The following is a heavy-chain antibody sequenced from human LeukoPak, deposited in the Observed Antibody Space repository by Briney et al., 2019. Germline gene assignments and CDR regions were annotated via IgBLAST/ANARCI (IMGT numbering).Heavy chain of an antibody. CDR2: ISAYNGNT. J-gene: IGHJ5*02. D-gene: IGHD2-2*01. Sequence: GSSVKVSCKASGYTFTTYGISWVRQAPGQGLEWMGWISAYNGNTNYAQKLQGRVTMTTHTSTSTAYVELRSLRSDDTAVYYCARGRLGSTNWFDPWGQGTLVTVSS. CDR1: GYTFTTYG. V-gene: IGHV1-18*01. CDR3: ARGRLGSTNWFDP.